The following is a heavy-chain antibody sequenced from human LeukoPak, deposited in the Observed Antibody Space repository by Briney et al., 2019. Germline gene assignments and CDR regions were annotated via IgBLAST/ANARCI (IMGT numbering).Heavy chain of an antibody. CDR3: ARDSMVRGVILYDY. D-gene: IGHD3-10*01. CDR1: GYTFTGYY. Sequence: ASVKVSCKASGYTFTGYYMHRVRQAPGQGLEWMGWINPNSGGTNYAQKFQGRVTMTRDTSISTAYMELSRLRSDDTAVYYCARDSMVRGVILYDYWGQGTLVTVSS. V-gene: IGHV1-2*02. J-gene: IGHJ4*02. CDR2: INPNSGGT.